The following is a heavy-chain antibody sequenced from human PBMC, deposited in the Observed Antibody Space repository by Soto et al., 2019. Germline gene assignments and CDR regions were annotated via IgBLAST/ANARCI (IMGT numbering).Heavy chain of an antibody. V-gene: IGHV3-66*01. CDR1: GFTVSSNY. D-gene: IGHD5-18*01. CDR3: ARDLLPGGYSYGYDY. J-gene: IGHJ4*02. CDR2: IYSGGST. Sequence: GGSLRLSCAASGFTVSSNYMSWVRQAPGKGLEWVSVIYSGGSTYYADSVKGRFTISRDNSKNTLYLQMNSLRAEDTAVYYCARDLLPGGYSYGYDYWGQGTLVTVSS.